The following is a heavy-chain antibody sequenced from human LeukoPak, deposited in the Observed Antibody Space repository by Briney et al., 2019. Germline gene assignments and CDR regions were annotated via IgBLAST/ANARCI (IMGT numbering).Heavy chain of an antibody. V-gene: IGHV3-21*04. CDR1: GFTFSIYS. J-gene: IGHJ4*02. CDR3: ARVESSNSNSGTTGY. D-gene: IGHD1-7*01. Sequence: GGSLRLSCAASGFTFSIYSMDWVRQAPGKGLEWVSSIISSGSYIYYADSVKGRFTTSTDNAKHSMYLQMNSLRAEDTALYYRARVESSNSNSGTTGYWGQGTLVTVSS. CDR2: IISSGSYI.